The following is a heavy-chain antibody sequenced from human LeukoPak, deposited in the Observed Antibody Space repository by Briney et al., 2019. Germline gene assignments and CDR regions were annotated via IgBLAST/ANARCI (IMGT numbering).Heavy chain of an antibody. Sequence: PSETLSLTCTVSGGSISSGGYYWSWIRQPAGKGLEWIGRIYTSGSTNYNPSLKSRVTTSVDTSKDRFSLKLSSVTAADTAVYYCARATILDSYDSGGRWFDPWGQGTLVTVSS. CDR3: ARATILDSYDSGGRWFDP. CDR1: GGSISSGGYY. V-gene: IGHV4-61*02. D-gene: IGHD3-10*01. J-gene: IGHJ5*02. CDR2: IYTSGST.